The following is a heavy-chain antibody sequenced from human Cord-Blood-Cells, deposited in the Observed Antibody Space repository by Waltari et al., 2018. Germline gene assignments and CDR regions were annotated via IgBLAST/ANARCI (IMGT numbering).Heavy chain of an antibody. V-gene: IGHV4-34*01. CDR3: ARGAYCSGGSCYWIDY. D-gene: IGHD2-15*01. J-gene: IGHJ4*02. Sequence: QVQLQQWGAGQLKPSDTLSLTCAVHGGSFSGSYWGWFRQPPGKGLEWIGEINHSGSTNYNPSLKSRVTISVDTSKNQFSLKLSSVTAADTAVYYCARGAYCSGGSCYWIDYWGQGTLVTVSS. CDR1: GGSFSGSY. CDR2: INHSGST.